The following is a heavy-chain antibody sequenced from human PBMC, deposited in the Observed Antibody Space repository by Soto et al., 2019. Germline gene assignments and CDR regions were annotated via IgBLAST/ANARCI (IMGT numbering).Heavy chain of an antibody. V-gene: IGHV3-23*01. Sequence: LRLSCAASGFTFSSYAVSWVRQAPGKGPEWISSISGSGSTIYYADSVKGRFTISRDNSKNTLYLQMSSLRAEDTAVYYCAKVFYYYDSSGYYYFDYWGQGTLVTVS. D-gene: IGHD3-22*01. CDR3: AKVFYYYDSSGYYYFDY. CDR1: GFTFSSYA. J-gene: IGHJ4*02. CDR2: ISGSGSTI.